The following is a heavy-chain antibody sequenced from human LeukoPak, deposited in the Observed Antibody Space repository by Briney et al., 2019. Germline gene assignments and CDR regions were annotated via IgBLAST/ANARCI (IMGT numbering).Heavy chain of an antibody. CDR1: GFTFSTYW. CDR3: AREGYEDAFDI. V-gene: IGHV3-74*01. CDR2: ISSDGSIT. D-gene: IGHD3-3*01. J-gene: IGHJ3*02. Sequence: GGSLRLSCAASGFTFSTYWMHWVRQAPGKGLVWVSRISSDGSITGYADSVKGRFTISRDNAKNTLYLQMNSLRAEDTAVYYCAREGYEDAFDIWGQGTMVTVSS.